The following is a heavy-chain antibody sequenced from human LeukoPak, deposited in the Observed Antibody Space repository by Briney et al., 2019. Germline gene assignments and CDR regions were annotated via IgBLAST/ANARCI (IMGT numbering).Heavy chain of an antibody. CDR1: GGSFSDYY. CDR2: IYNIVST. D-gene: IGHD6-13*01. Sequence: SETLSLTCSVSGGSFSDYYWSWIRQPPGKGLEWIGDIYNIVSTNYNPSLKSRVSISVDTSRNQFSLKLSSVTAAGTAVYYCARLYSSSWYFYFDNWGQGTMVTVSS. CDR3: ARLYSSSWYFYFDN. J-gene: IGHJ4*02. V-gene: IGHV4-59*01.